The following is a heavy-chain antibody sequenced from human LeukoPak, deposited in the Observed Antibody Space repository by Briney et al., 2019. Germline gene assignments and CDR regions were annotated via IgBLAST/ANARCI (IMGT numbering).Heavy chain of an antibody. J-gene: IGHJ4*02. CDR1: GFTFSSYA. D-gene: IGHD5-18*01. CDR3: ARDGLGLRRDRQTAMADY. CDR2: ISYDGSNK. V-gene: IGHV3-30*04. Sequence: PGGSLRLSCAASGFTFSSYAMHWVRQAPGKGLEWVAVISYDGSNKYYADSVKGRFTLSRDNSKNTVYLQMNSLRGEDTAVYYCARDGLGLRRDRQTAMADYWGQGTLVTVSS.